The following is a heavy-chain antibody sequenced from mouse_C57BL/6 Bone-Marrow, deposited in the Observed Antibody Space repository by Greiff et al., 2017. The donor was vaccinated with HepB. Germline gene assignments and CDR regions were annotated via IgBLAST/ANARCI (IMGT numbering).Heavy chain of an antibody. CDR1: GFNIKDDY. CDR3: TTDGYYVFMDY. CDR2: IDPENGDT. D-gene: IGHD2-3*01. V-gene: IGHV14-4*01. Sequence: VQLQQSGAELVRPGASVKLSCTASGFNIKDDYMHWVKQRPEQGLEWIGWIDPENGDTEYASKFQGKATITADTSSNPAYLQLSSLTSEDTAVYYCTTDGYYVFMDYWGQGTSVTVSS. J-gene: IGHJ4*01.